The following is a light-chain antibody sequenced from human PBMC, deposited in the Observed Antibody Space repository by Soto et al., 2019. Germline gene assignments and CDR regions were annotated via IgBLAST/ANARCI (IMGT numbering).Light chain of an antibody. CDR3: SSYTSSSTL. Sequence: QSVLTQPPSASGSPGQSVTISCTGTSSDVGGYNYVSWYQQHPGKAPKLMIYEVSQRPSGISSRFSGSKSGNTASLTISGLQTEDEADYYCSSYTSSSTLFGTGTKVTVL. J-gene: IGLJ1*01. CDR1: SSDVGGYNY. CDR2: EVS. V-gene: IGLV2-14*01.